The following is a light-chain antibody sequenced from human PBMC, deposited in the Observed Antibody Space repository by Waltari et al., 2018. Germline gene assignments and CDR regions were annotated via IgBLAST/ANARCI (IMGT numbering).Light chain of an antibody. CDR1: HSLLHTNGKTY. V-gene: IGKV2-40*01. Sequence: DIVMTQTPLSLPITHGEPASISCRSSHSLLHTNGKTYLHWYLQKPGQSPQLLIYGGSNRASGVPDRFSGSGSGTDFTLKISKVEAEDVGVYYCVQSIAFPWTFGQGTKVEIK. J-gene: IGKJ1*01. CDR3: VQSIAFPWT. CDR2: GGS.